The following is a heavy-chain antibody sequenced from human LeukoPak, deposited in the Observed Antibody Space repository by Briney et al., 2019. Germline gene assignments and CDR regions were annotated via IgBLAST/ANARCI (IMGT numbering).Heavy chain of an antibody. CDR1: GGTISSYY. CDR3: ARRAPYSYEWSTLDY. V-gene: IGHV4-59*08. Sequence: PSETLSLTCTVSGGTISSYYWNWIRQPPGKGLEWIGYIHDSGSTKYNPSLKSRVAISVDTSKDQFSLKLSSVTAADTAVYYCARRAPYSYEWSTLDYWGQGTLVTVSS. CDR2: IHDSGST. D-gene: IGHD5-18*01. J-gene: IGHJ4*02.